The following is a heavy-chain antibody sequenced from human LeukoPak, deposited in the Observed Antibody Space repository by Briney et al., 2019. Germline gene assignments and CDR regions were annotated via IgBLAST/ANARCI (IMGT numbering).Heavy chain of an antibody. V-gene: IGHV3-48*02. J-gene: IGHJ4*02. CDR1: GFAFSTYS. D-gene: IGHD1-26*01. CDR2: ISSSAATI. CDR3: ASSGSYRFDY. Sequence: PGGSLRLSCAASGFAFSTYSMHWVRQAPGHGLEWVSSISSSAATIHYADSVKGRFTISRDDAKNSLYLQMNSLRDEDTAVYYCASSGSYRFDYWGQGTLVTVSS.